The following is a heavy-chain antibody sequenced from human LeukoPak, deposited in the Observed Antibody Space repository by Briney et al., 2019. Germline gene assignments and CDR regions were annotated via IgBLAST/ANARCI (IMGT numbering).Heavy chain of an antibody. J-gene: IGHJ3*02. D-gene: IGHD3-10*01. CDR2: ISWNSGSI. CDR3: AKALPGSDAFDI. V-gene: IGHV3-9*01. CDR1: GFTFHEYV. Sequence: PGWSVPLSCAACGFTFHEYVLHWVRPAAGRGLAWVSGISWNSGSIGYAASVQGRFTLSRDNAKNSLFLQVNSLTAGDAAVYFCAKALPGSDAFDIWGQGTMVTVSS.